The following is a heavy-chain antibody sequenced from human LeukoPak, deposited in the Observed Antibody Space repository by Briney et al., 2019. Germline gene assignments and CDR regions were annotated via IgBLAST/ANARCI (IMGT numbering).Heavy chain of an antibody. Sequence: SETLSLTCTVSGGSISSYYWSWIRQPPGKGLEWIGYIYYSGSTNYNPSLKSRVTISVDTSKNQFSLKLSSVTAADTAVYYCARLVAVDLCYFDYWGQGTLVTVSS. CDR1: GGSISSYY. D-gene: IGHD6-19*01. CDR2: IYYSGST. J-gene: IGHJ4*02. CDR3: ARLVAVDLCYFDY. V-gene: IGHV4-59*08.